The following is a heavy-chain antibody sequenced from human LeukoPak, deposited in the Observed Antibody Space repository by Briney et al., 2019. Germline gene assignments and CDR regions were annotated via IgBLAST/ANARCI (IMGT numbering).Heavy chain of an antibody. CDR1: GGSFSGYY. D-gene: IGHD6-13*01. V-gene: IGHV4-34*01. CDR2: INHSGST. CDR3: ARGRWRGSSSENRRYDAFDI. Sequence: PSETLSLTCAVYGGSFSGYYWSWIRQPPGKGLEWIGEINHSGSTNYNPSLKSRVTISVDTSKNQFSLKLSSVTAADTAVYYCARGRWRGSSSENRRYDAFDIWGQGTMVTVSS. J-gene: IGHJ3*02.